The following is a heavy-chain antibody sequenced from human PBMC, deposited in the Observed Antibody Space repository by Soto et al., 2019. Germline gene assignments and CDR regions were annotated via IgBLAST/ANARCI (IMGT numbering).Heavy chain of an antibody. CDR3: ARAGDDDSSGYWGGFAY. Sequence: GESLANSYQVSECRFIRYWCGWVRQMPGEGLEWMGIIYPGDSDTRYSPSFQGQVTISADKSISTAYLQWSSLKASDTAMYYCARAGDDDSSGYWGGFAYWGQGNLVTVSS. CDR1: ECRFIRYW. V-gene: IGHV5-51*01. J-gene: IGHJ4*02. D-gene: IGHD3-22*01. CDR2: IYPGDSDT.